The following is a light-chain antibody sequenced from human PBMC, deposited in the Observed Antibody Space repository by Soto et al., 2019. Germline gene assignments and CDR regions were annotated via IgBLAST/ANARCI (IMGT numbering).Light chain of an antibody. Sequence: DIQMTQSPSTLSASVGDRVTITCRASQSIGDSLAWYQQKPGKAPYLLISDVSSLERGVPSRFSGSGSGTDFALTITSLQAEDFATYYCQQSYSTPPITFGQGTRLEIK. CDR2: DVS. V-gene: IGKV1-5*01. J-gene: IGKJ5*01. CDR3: QQSYSTPPIT. CDR1: QSIGDS.